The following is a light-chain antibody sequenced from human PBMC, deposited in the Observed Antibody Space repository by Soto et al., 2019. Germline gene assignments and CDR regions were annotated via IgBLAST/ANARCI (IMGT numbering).Light chain of an antibody. V-gene: IGKV1-39*01. CDR3: QQSSF. CDR1: QSISSY. CDR2: AAS. Sequence: DIQMTQSPSSLSASVGDRVTITCRASQSISSYLNWYQQKPGKATKLLIYAASSLQSGVPSRFSGSGSGTDFTLTISSLQPEDFATYYCQQSSFFGQGTRLEIK. J-gene: IGKJ5*01.